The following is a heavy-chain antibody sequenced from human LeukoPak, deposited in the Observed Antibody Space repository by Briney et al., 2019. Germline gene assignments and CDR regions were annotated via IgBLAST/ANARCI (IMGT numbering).Heavy chain of an antibody. CDR3: GHSGIYYLFDY. CDR1: GGSFSGYY. J-gene: IGHJ4*02. V-gene: IGHV4-34*01. CDR2: LNHSGST. D-gene: IGHD1-26*01. Sequence: SETLSLTCAVYGGSFSGYYWSWIRQPPGKGLEWVGELNHSGSTNYKPSLKSRVTISVDTSKNQFSLKLSSVTAADTAVYYRGHSGIYYLFDYWGQGSLVTVSS.